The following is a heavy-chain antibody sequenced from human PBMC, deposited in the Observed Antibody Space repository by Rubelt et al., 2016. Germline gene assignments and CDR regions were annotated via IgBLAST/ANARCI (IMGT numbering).Heavy chain of an antibody. D-gene: IGHD5-18*01. V-gene: IGHV3-21*01. CDR3: AALDTAMVTSGGY. Sequence: VRQAPGKGLEWVSYISSSSSYIYYADSVKGRFTISRDNAKNSLYLQMNSLRAEDTAIYYCAALDTAMVTSGGYWGQGTLVIVSS. J-gene: IGHJ4*02. CDR2: ISSSSSYI.